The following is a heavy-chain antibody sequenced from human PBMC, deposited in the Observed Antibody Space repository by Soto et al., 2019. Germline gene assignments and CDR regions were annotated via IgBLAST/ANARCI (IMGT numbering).Heavy chain of an antibody. CDR1: GGSISSSNW. V-gene: IGHV4-4*02. D-gene: IGHD5-12*01. Sequence: SETLSLTCAVSGGSISSSNWWTWVRLPPGKWLEWIGEIYPSEITNYSPSLKSRVTMSVDKSRNQFSLKLNSLTAAGTAMYYSAREAYKRAATNSHLDYWGQGTLVAVSS. CDR2: IYPSEIT. CDR3: AREAYKRAATNSHLDY. J-gene: IGHJ4*02.